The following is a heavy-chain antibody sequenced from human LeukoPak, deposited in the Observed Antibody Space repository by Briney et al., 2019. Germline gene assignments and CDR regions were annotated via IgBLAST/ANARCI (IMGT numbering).Heavy chain of an antibody. CDR2: IYYSGST. J-gene: IGHJ4*02. D-gene: IGHD4-17*01. V-gene: IGHV4-39*07. CDR1: GASTSNSSYY. Sequence: PSETLSLTCSVSGASTSNSSYYWGWIRQPPGKGLEWIGSIYYSGSTYYNPSLNSRVTISSDTSKDQFSLKLNSVTAADTAVYYCARNSRIYGDYDFWGQGTLVTVSS. CDR3: ARNSRIYGDYDF.